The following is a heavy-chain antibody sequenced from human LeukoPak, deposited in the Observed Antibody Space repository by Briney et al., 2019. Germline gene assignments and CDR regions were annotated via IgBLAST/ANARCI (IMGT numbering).Heavy chain of an antibody. J-gene: IGHJ3*02. CDR3: ATELGFDAFDI. V-gene: IGHV1-69*13. CDR2: IIPIFGTA. Sequence: RASVKVSCKASGYTVTGYYMHWVRQAPGQGLEWMGGIIPIFGTANYAQKFQGRVTITADESTSTAYMELSSLRSEDTAVYYCATELGFDAFDIWGQGTMVTVSS. D-gene: IGHD7-27*01. CDR1: GYTVTGYY.